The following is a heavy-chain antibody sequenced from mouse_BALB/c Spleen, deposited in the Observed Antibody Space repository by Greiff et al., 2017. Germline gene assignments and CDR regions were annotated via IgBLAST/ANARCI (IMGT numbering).Heavy chain of an antibody. Sequence: QVQLQQPGAELVKPGASVKLSCKASGYTFTSYWMHWVKQRPGQGLEWIGEINPSNGRTNYNEKFKSKATLTVDKSSSTAYMQLSSLTSEDSAVYYCARGEDSSGWGAMDYWGQGTSVTVSS. CDR1: GYTFTSYW. V-gene: IGHV1S81*02. J-gene: IGHJ4*01. CDR2: INPSNGRT. CDR3: ARGEDSSGWGAMDY. D-gene: IGHD3-2*01.